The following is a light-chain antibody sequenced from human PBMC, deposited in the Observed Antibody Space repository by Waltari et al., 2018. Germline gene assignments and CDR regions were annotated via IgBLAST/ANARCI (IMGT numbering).Light chain of an antibody. CDR1: SGSVPTNYY. V-gene: IGLV8-61*01. Sequence: VVSQVSSFSVYPGGTVKLTCGLRSGSVPTNYYHSWYQHTPGQSPRPLIYRTNTRSSGVADRFSGSILGNKAALTITGAQADDESDYYCVLEMGGGILFGGWTKLTVL. CDR3: VLEMGGGIL. J-gene: IGLJ3*02. CDR2: RTN.